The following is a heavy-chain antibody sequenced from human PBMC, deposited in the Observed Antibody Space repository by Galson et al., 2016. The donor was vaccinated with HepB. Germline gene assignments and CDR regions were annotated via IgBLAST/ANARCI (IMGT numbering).Heavy chain of an antibody. Sequence: TLSLTCTVSGGSVSSGGYYWSWIRQHPGKGLEWIGYIYGSGNTYYNPSLNRRFTISQDTSKNQFSLNVSSVTAADTAVYYCARGGTTKNGFDFWGQGTMVTVSS. D-gene: IGHD4-11*01. V-gene: IGHV4-31*03. CDR1: GGSVSSGGYY. CDR3: ARGGTTKNGFDF. J-gene: IGHJ3*01. CDR2: IYGSGNT.